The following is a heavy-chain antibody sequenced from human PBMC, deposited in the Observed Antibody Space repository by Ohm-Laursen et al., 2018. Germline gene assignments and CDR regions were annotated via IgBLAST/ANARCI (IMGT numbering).Heavy chain of an antibody. J-gene: IGHJ4*02. D-gene: IGHD6-13*01. CDR1: GYTFTSYD. CDR2: MNPNSGNT. Sequence: GSSVKASCKASGYTFTSYDINWVRQATGQGLEWMGWMNPNSGNTGYAQKFQGRVTMTRNTSISTAYMELSSLRSEDTAVYYCAREGNNSSSYDYWGQGTLVTVSS. V-gene: IGHV1-8*01. CDR3: AREGNNSSSYDY.